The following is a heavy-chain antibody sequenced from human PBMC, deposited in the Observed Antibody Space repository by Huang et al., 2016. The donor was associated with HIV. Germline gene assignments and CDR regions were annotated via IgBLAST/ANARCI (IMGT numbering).Heavy chain of an antibody. V-gene: IGHV3-30*18. Sequence: QVQLEESGGGVVQPGRSLILSCAASGFTFSTYGMHWVRQAPGKGLGWVAVISLEGSNKYYSDAVKGRFTISRDNSKNTLYLKMNSLRAEDTALYYCAKDRGYYYDSSALSYAFHIWGQGTMVTVSS. CDR2: ISLEGSNK. CDR1: GFTFSTYG. D-gene: IGHD3-22*01. CDR3: AKDRGYYYDSSALSYAFHI. J-gene: IGHJ3*02.